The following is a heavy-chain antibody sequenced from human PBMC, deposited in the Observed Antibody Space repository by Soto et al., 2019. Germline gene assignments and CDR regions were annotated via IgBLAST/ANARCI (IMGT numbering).Heavy chain of an antibody. J-gene: IGHJ4*02. CDR3: ARHKKVRTFDY. V-gene: IGHV4-59*08. CDR2: IYYSGST. CDR1: GGSISSYY. Sequence: SETLSLTCTVSGGSISSYYWSWIRQPPGKGLEWIGYIYYSGSTNYNPSLKSRVTISVDTSRNQFSLKLSSVTAADTAVYYCARHKKVRTFDYWGQGTLVTVPQ. D-gene: IGHD3-10*01.